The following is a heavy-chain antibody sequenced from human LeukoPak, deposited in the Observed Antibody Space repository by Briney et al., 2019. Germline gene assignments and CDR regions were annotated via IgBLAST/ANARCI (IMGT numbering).Heavy chain of an antibody. CDR1: GYTFTGYY. V-gene: IGHV1-2*02. Sequence: GASVKVSCKASGYTFTGYYMHWVRQAPGQGLEWMGWINPNSGGTNYAQKFQGRVTMTTDTSTSTAYMELRSLRSDDTAVYYCAREDSLDRPPDYWGQGTLVTVSS. D-gene: IGHD1-1*01. CDR2: INPNSGGT. CDR3: AREDSLDRPPDY. J-gene: IGHJ4*02.